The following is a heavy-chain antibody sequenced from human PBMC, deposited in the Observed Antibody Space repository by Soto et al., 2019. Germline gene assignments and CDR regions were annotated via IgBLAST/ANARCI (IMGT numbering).Heavy chain of an antibody. CDR3: ARGPKLGLWFDP. CDR2: MNPNSGNT. J-gene: IGHJ5*02. V-gene: IGHV1-8*01. Sequence: ASVKVSCKASGYTFTSYDINWVRQATGQGLEWMGWMNPNSGNTGYAQRFQGRVTMTRNTSISTAYMELSSLRSEDTAVYYCARGPKLGLWFDPWGQGTLVTVSS. CDR1: GYTFTSYD. D-gene: IGHD6-6*01.